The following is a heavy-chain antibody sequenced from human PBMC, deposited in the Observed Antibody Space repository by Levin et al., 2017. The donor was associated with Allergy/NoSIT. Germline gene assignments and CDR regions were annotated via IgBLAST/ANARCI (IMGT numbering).Heavy chain of an antibody. CDR3: ARQGGSLAGNYDS. CDR1: GYNFANYW. J-gene: IGHJ4*02. D-gene: IGHD6-19*01. V-gene: IGHV5-51*01. CDR2: IYPGDSDI. Sequence: KVSCKASGYNFANYWIAWVRQMPRKGLEWMGIIYPGDSDIRYSPSFQGQVTISVDKSISTAYLQWSSLKASDTAKYYCARQGGSLAGNYDSWGQGTLLTVSS.